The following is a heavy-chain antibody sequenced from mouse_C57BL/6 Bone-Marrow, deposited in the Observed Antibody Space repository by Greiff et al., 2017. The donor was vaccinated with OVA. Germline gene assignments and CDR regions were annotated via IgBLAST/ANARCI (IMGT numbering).Heavy chain of an antibody. D-gene: IGHD2-4*01. CDR3: ARHYDSPWFAY. Sequence: VQLQQSGPELVKPGASVKISCKASGYTFTDYYMNWVKQSHGKSLEWIGDINPNNGGTSYNQKFKGKATLTVDKSSSTAYMELRSLTSEDSAVYYCARHYDSPWFAYWGQGTLVTVSA. CDR2: INPNNGGT. J-gene: IGHJ3*01. V-gene: IGHV1-26*01. CDR1: GYTFTDYY.